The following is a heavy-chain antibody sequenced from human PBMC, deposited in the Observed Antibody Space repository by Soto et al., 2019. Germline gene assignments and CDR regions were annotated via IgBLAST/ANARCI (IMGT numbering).Heavy chain of an antibody. D-gene: IGHD3-3*01. CDR1: GFTFSSYA. J-gene: IGHJ6*02. V-gene: IGHV3-30-3*01. CDR3: ARDHLVSGFWSGYWRYYYYGMDG. Sequence: HPGGSLRLSCAASGFTFSSYAMHWVRQAPGKGLEWVAVISYDGSNKYYADSVKGRFTISRDNSKNTLYLQMNSLRAEDTAVYYCARDHLVSGFWSGYWRYYYYGMDGWGQGTTVTFSS. CDR2: ISYDGSNK.